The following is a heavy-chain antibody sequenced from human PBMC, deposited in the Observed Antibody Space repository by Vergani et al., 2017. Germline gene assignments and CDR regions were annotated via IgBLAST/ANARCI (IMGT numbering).Heavy chain of an antibody. CDR1: GFTFDDYA. D-gene: IGHD2-21*02. CDR2: ISWNSGSI. V-gene: IGHV3-9*01. Sequence: EVQLVESGGGLVQPGRSLRLSCAASGFTFDDYAMHWVRQAPGKGLEWVSGISWNSGSIGYADSVKGRFTISRDNAKKSLYLQMNSLRAEDTALYYCANAVTLESYCGGDCPIGDYWYFDLWGRGTLVTVSS. CDR3: ANAVTLESYCGGDCPIGDYWYFDL. J-gene: IGHJ2*01.